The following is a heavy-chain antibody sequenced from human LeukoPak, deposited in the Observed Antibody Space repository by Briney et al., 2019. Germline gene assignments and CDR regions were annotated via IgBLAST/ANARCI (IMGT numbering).Heavy chain of an antibody. CDR1: GGSISSGSYY. CDR3: ARGVVVNGNWFDP. J-gene: IGHJ5*02. Sequence: SETLSLTCTVSGGSISSGSYYWSWIRQPAGKGLEWIGRIYTSGSTNYNPSLKSRVTISVDTSKNQFPLKLSSVTAADTAVYYCARGVVVNGNWFDPWGQGTLVTVSS. CDR2: IYTSGST. D-gene: IGHD2-15*01. V-gene: IGHV4-61*02.